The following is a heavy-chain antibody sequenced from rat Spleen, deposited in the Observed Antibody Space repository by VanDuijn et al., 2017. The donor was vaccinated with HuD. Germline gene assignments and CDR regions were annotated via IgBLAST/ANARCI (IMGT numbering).Heavy chain of an antibody. J-gene: IGHJ2*01. CDR2: ITTGSGDT. V-gene: IGHV5-25*01. D-gene: IGHD1-11*01. Sequence: EVQLVESGGGLVQPGRSLKLSCTASGLSFSNYDMAWVRQAPTKGLEWVASITTGSGDTYYRDSVKGRFAVSRDNAKSTLYLQMGSLRSEDTATYYCTRGGNYDFDYWGQGVMVTVSS. CDR1: GLSFSNYD. CDR3: TRGGNYDFDY.